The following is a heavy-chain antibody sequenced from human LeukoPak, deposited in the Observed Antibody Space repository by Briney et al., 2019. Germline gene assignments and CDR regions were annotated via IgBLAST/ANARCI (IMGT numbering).Heavy chain of an antibody. Sequence: GGSLRLSYAASGFTFSSYWMSWVRQAPGKGLEWVANIKQDGSEKYYVDSVKGQFTISRDNAKNSLYLQMNSLRAEDTAVYYCARARRGYYFDYWGQGTLVTVSS. D-gene: IGHD3-16*01. CDR1: GFTFSSYW. V-gene: IGHV3-7*01. CDR2: IKQDGSEK. CDR3: ARARRGYYFDY. J-gene: IGHJ4*02.